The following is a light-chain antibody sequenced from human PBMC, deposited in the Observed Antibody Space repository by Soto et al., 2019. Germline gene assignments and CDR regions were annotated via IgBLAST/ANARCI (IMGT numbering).Light chain of an antibody. CDR3: QHSPSAPLT. V-gene: IGKV1-39*01. CDR2: AAS. J-gene: IGKJ4*01. Sequence: DIQMTQSPSSLSASVGDRVTITCRASQSIASHLNWYQLKPGKAPKLLIFAASSLLSGVPSRFSGSGSGTDFTLTITSLQPEDSATYSCQHSPSAPLTFGGGTKVQIK. CDR1: QSIASH.